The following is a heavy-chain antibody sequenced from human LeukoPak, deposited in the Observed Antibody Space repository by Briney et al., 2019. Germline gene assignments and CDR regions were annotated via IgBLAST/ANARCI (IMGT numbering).Heavy chain of an antibody. V-gene: IGHV4-39*01. J-gene: IGHJ4*02. Sequence: KPSVTLSLTCTVSIGSRNSMNYVWHWIRQAPEKGLEMNGNSYYSESTHYIPSRKSGVTISGDTAKNQFSLKMSSVTAADTAVYYCARAKGYCSGWYYFFYWGRGTLVTVSS. D-gene: IGHD6-13*01. CDR3: ARAKGYCSGWYYFFY. CDR1: IGSRNSMNYV. CDR2: SYYSEST.